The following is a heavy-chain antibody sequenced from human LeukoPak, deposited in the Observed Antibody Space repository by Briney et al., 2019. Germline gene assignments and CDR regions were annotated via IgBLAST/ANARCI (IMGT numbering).Heavy chain of an antibody. CDR1: GGSISSYY. CDR2: IYYSGST. CDR3: ARQLRGEAVAGHLQPFDY. D-gene: IGHD6-19*01. J-gene: IGHJ4*02. Sequence: ASETLSLTCTVSGGSISSYYWSWIRQPPGKGLEWIGCIYYSGSTNYNPSLKSRVTMSVDTSKNQFSLKLSSVTAADTAVYYCARQLRGEAVAGHLQPFDYWGQGTLVTVSS. V-gene: IGHV4-59*08.